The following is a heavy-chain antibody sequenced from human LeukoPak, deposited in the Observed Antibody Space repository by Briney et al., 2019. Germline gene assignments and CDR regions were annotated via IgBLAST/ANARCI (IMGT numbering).Heavy chain of an antibody. CDR3: ARFSSIAAAFDY. CDR2: INHSGST. CDR1: GGSFCGYY. J-gene: IGHJ4*02. D-gene: IGHD6-13*01. Sequence: SETLSLTCAVYGGSFCGYYWSWIRRPPGKGLEWIGEINHSGSTNYNPSLKSRVTMSVDTSKNQFSLNLSSVTAADTAVYYCARFSSIAAAFDYWGLGTLVTVSS. V-gene: IGHV4-34*01.